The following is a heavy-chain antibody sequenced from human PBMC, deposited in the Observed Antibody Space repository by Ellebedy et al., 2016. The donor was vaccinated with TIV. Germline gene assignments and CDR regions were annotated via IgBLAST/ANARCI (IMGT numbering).Heavy chain of an antibody. CDR2: VSAYSGNT. CDR1: GYTFIDYG. V-gene: IGHV1-18*01. Sequence: AASVKVSCKSSGYTFIDYGITWVRQAPGQGLDWMGWVSAYSGNTNYAENVQGRVTMTTDTSTDTAYMGLRSLRSDDTAVYYCARGDCSGGSCYPDAFDIWGQGTMVTVSS. J-gene: IGHJ3*02. CDR3: ARGDCSGGSCYPDAFDI. D-gene: IGHD2-15*01.